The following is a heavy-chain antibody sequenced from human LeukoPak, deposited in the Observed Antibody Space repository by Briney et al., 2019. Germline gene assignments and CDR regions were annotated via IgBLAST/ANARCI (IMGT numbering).Heavy chain of an antibody. V-gene: IGHV3-9*01. J-gene: IGHJ4*02. CDR1: GFSFDDYA. CDR2: IIWNSDSI. Sequence: HAGGSLRLSCAASGFSFDDYAMHWVRQAPGKGLEWVSGIIWNSDSIGYADSVKGRFTISRDNAKNSLYLQMNSLRAEDTALYYCAKDISVGATPYYFDYWGQGTLVTVSS. D-gene: IGHD1-26*01. CDR3: AKDISVGATPYYFDY.